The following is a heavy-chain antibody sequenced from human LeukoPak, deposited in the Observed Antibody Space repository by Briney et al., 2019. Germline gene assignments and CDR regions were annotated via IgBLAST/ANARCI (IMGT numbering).Heavy chain of an antibody. Sequence: PGGSLRLSCATSGLTFRTTWMHWVRQAPGKGLMWVSRMNGEGTTIDYADSVKGRFTVSRDYAKNTLFLQMNNLRTEDTALYFCATARNFRFEYWGQGTQVTVSS. J-gene: IGHJ4*02. CDR2: MNGEGTTI. CDR1: GLTFRTTW. D-gene: IGHD1-7*01. CDR3: ATARNFRFEY. V-gene: IGHV3-74*01.